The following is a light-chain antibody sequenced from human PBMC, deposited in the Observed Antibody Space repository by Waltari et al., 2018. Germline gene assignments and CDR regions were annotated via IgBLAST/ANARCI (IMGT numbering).Light chain of an antibody. V-gene: IGLV2-8*01. CDR3: SSYGGSSTLV. J-gene: IGLJ2*01. Sequence: QSALTQPPSASGSPGQSVTISCTGTSTDPDDYNFVAWYQQQPGKAPQLIIHEVTKRATGFPDRFSGSRSATTASLTVSGLQYEDEGDYYCSSYGGSSTLVFGGGTKLTVL. CDR1: STDPDDYNF. CDR2: EVT.